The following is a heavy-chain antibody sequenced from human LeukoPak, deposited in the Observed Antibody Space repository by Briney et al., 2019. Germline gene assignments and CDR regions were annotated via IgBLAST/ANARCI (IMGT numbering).Heavy chain of an antibody. CDR2: IYHSGST. CDR3: ARDIYGDNWFDP. D-gene: IGHD4-17*01. J-gene: IGHJ5*02. Sequence: SETQSPTRAVSGGSISSSNWWSWVRQPPGKGLEWIGEIYHSGSTNYNPSLKSRVTISVDKSKNQFSLKLSSVTAADTAVYYCARDIYGDNWFDPWGQGTLVTVSS. CDR1: GGSISSSNW. V-gene: IGHV4-4*02.